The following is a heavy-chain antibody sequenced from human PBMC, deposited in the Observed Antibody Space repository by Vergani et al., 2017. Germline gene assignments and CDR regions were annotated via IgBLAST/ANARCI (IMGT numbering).Heavy chain of an antibody. CDR1: GFTFSTYA. V-gene: IGHV3-23*01. J-gene: IGHJ4*02. CDR3: AKDEAITICGVVALVDY. Sequence: EVQLLESGGGLVQPGGSLRLSCAASGFTFSTYAMSWVRQAPGKGLEWVASISGGGGSTYYADSVKGRFTISRDNSKNTLYLKMNSLRAEDTAVYYCAKDEAITICGVVALVDYGGEGTLVTVSS. CDR2: ISGGGGST. D-gene: IGHD3-3*01.